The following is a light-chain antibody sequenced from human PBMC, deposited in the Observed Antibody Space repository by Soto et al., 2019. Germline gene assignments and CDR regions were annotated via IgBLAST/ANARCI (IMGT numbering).Light chain of an antibody. CDR3: QHYGNSPT. J-gene: IGKJ1*01. Sequence: EIVLTQSPGTLSLSPGERATLSGRASQSVTDNYLSWYQQRPGQAPRLLIYGTSSRATGIPDRFSGSRSGTDFTLTISRLEPEDSAVYYCQHYGNSPTFGQGTKVEIK. CDR2: GTS. V-gene: IGKV3-20*01. CDR1: QSVTDNY.